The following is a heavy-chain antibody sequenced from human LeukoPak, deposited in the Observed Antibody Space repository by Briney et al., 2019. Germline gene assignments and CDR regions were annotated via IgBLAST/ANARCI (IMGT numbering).Heavy chain of an antibody. CDR2: INSHGSST. CDR3: ARGPPDGSGSYYPGAD. D-gene: IGHD3-10*01. J-gene: IGHJ4*02. V-gene: IGHV3-74*01. Sequence: GGSLRLSCAASGFTFSSYWMHWVRQVPGKGLVWVSRINSHGSSTSYADSVKGRFTISRDNAKNTLYLQMDSLRVEDTAVYYCARGPPDGSGSYYPGADWGQGTLVTVSS. CDR1: GFTFSSYW.